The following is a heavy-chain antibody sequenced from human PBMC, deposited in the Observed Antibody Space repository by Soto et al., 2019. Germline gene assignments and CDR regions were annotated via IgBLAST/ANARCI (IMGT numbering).Heavy chain of an antibody. CDR1: GGTINGPDDY. D-gene: IGHD6-13*01. Sequence: SETLRLTCNVAGGTINGPDDYWSWIRQTPGQGLEWIGYLYFNGGTQYNPSLRTPVSMSLDTSKKHFSLKMRSVTAADTAVYYCARGISKYSSWYEPHTWFAAWGQGALVTVSS. CDR2: LYFNGGT. J-gene: IGHJ5*02. CDR3: ARGISKYSSWYEPHTWFAA. V-gene: IGHV4-30-4*08.